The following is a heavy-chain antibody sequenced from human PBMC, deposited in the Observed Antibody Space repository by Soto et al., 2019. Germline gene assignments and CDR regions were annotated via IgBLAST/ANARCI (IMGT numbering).Heavy chain of an antibody. CDR2: ISGNGARA. V-gene: IGHV3-23*01. CDR1: GFTFDNYV. CDR3: AKRFDDSSTWSFDH. D-gene: IGHD6-6*01. Sequence: GGSLRLSCAASGFTFDNYVMTWVRQAPGKGLEWVAGISGNGARAYYGDSVKGRFIVSRDNSKNTQYLQMNSLRVEDAALYYCAKRFDDSSTWSFDHWGLGTLVTVSS. J-gene: IGHJ4*02.